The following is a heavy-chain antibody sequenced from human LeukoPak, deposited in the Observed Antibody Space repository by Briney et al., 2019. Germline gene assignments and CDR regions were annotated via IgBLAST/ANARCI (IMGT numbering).Heavy chain of an antibody. V-gene: IGHV3-23*01. D-gene: IGHD3-10*01. CDR3: AGPGSITMYYYYMDV. CDR2: ISGSGGST. CDR1: GFTFSSYA. Sequence: PGGSLRLSCAASGFTFSSYAMSWVRQAPGKGLEWVSAISGSGGSTYYADSVKGRFTISRDNSKNTLYLQMNSLRAEDTAVYYCAGPGSITMYYYYMDVWGKGTTVTVSS. J-gene: IGHJ6*03.